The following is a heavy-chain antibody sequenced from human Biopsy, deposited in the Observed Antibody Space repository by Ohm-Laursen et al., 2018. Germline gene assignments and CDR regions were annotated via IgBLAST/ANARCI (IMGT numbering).Heavy chain of an antibody. Sequence: ASVKVSCKASGYTFTTCGISWVRQAPGQGLEWMGWIRTDNGATDYAQNLQGRVTMTTDTSAATAYMELRSLRSDDTAVYYCARDMRASVEGVVLKQWGHLDLWGQGTRISVS. V-gene: IGHV1-18*04. CDR2: IRTDNGAT. CDR3: ARDMRASVEGVVLKQWGHLDL. J-gene: IGHJ4*03. D-gene: IGHD3-16*01. CDR1: GYTFTTCG.